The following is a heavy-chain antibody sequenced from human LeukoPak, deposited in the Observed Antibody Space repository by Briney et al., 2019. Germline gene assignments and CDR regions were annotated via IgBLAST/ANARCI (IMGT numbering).Heavy chain of an antibody. CDR2: ISYDGSKK. CDR3: TRVGYIDEGIDY. CDR1: GLTFNTYA. J-gene: IGHJ4*02. V-gene: IGHV3-30-3*01. Sequence: GKSLRLSCTASGLTFNTYAMHWVRQAPGKGLEWVAVISYDGSKKYYAGSVKGRFTISRDNAKNSLYLQMNSLRAEDTAIYYCTRVGYIDEGIDYWGQGTLVTVSS. D-gene: IGHD5-24*01.